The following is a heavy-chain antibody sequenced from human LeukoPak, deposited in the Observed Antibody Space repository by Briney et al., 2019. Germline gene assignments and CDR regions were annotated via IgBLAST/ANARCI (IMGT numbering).Heavy chain of an antibody. CDR3: ARDLWQDMIQGYDY. J-gene: IGHJ4*02. Sequence: GGALRLSCATSGFTFTSYGMHWVRQGPGKGLEWVAVIGNDGTYKHYAHSVKGRFTISRDDSKNTIYLQMNSLRAEDTAVYYCARDLWQDMIQGYDYWGQGTLVTVSP. CDR2: IGNDGTYK. D-gene: IGHD2-15*01. V-gene: IGHV3-33*01. CDR1: GFTFTSYG.